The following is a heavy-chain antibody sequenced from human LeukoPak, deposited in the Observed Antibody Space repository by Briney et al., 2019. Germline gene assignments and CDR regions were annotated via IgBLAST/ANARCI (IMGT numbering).Heavy chain of an antibody. J-gene: IGHJ6*02. CDR1: GFTFSSYA. CDR3: ATTDGSSTYYYYGMDV. Sequence: GGSLRLSCAASGFTFSSYAMSWVRQAPGKGLEWVSAISGSGGSTYYAGSVKGRFTISRDNSKNTLYLQMNSLRAEDTAVYYCATTDGSSTYYYYGMDVWGQGTTVTVSS. CDR2: ISGSGGST. D-gene: IGHD2-2*01. V-gene: IGHV3-23*01.